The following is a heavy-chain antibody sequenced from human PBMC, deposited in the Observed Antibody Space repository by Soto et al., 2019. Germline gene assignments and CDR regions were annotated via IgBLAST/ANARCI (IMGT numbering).Heavy chain of an antibody. D-gene: IGHD2-2*01. CDR2: INSDGSST. Sequence: GGSLRLSCAASGFTFSSHWMHWVRQAPGKGLMWVSRINSDGSSTSYAESVKGRFTISRDNAKNTVFLQMNSLRAEDTAVYYCERGVTDTALSWYWGRGALVIGSS. CDR1: GFTFSSHW. V-gene: IGHV3-74*01. J-gene: IGHJ4*02. CDR3: ERGVTDTALSWY.